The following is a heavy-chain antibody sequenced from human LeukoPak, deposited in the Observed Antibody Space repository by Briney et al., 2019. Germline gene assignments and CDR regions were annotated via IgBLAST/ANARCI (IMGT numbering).Heavy chain of an antibody. CDR3: ARGATDVTIITKVRGVIWDYFDY. CDR2: INHSGST. J-gene: IGHJ4*02. CDR1: GGSFSGYY. Sequence: SETLSLTCAVYGGSFSGYYWSWIRQPPGKGLEWIGEINHSGSTNYNSSLKSLVTISVDTSNNQFSLKLSSVTAADTAVYYCARGATDVTIITKVRGVIWDYFDYWGQGTLVTVSS. V-gene: IGHV4-34*01. D-gene: IGHD3-10*01.